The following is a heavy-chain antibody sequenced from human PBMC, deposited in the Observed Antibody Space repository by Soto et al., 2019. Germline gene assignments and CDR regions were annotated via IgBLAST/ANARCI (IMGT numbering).Heavy chain of an antibody. Sequence: TLSLTCTVSGGFIISGGYYWSWIRQHPGKGLEWIGYIYYSGSTYYNPSLKSRVTISVDTSKNQFSLKLSSVTAADTAVYYCARAHPPNYDFWSGYRINWFDPCGQGTLVTVS. CDR2: IYYSGST. CDR1: GGFIISGGYY. D-gene: IGHD3-3*01. CDR3: ARAHPPNYDFWSGYRINWFDP. J-gene: IGHJ5*02. V-gene: IGHV4-31*03.